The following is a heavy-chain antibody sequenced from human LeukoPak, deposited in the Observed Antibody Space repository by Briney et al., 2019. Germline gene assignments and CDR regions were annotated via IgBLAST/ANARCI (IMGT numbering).Heavy chain of an antibody. CDR3: ARDRGGYSTDFDF. CDR2: ISCYNGDT. D-gene: IGHD6-13*01. CDR1: GYPFSNHG. Sequence: GASVKVSCKASGYPFSNHGITWVRQAPGQGLEWMGWISCYNGDTHYAQKFQGRVTMTTDKPTSTAYMELKSLRADDTAVYYCARDRGGYSTDFDFWGQGTLVTVTS. V-gene: IGHV1-18*01. J-gene: IGHJ4*02.